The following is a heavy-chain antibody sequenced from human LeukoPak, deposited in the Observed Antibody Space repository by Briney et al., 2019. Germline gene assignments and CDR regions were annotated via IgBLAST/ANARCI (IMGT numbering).Heavy chain of an antibody. CDR2: IYHSGST. J-gene: IGHJ4*02. V-gene: IGHV4-4*02. CDR3: ARVGYISGWYPFDF. Sequence: SGTLSLTCAVSGGSISSSNWWSWVRQPPGKGLEWIGEIYHSGSTNYNPSLKSRVTISVDMSKNQFSLKLSSVTAADTAVYYCARVGYISGWYPFDFGGLGTLVIVSS. CDR1: GGSISSSNW. D-gene: IGHD6-19*01.